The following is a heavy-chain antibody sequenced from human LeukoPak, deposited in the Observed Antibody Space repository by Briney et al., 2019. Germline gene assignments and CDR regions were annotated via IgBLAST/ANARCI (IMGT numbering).Heavy chain of an antibody. J-gene: IGHJ5*02. CDR1: GGSISSGGYY. D-gene: IGHD2/OR15-2a*01. V-gene: IGHV4-31*03. CDR2: IYYSGST. CDR3: ARLLLDGFDP. Sequence: PSETLSLTCTVSGGSISSGGYYWNWIRQHPGKGLEWIGYIYYSGSTYYNPSLKSRVTISVDTSKNQFSLKLSSVTAADTAVYYCARLLLDGFDPWGQGTLVTVSS.